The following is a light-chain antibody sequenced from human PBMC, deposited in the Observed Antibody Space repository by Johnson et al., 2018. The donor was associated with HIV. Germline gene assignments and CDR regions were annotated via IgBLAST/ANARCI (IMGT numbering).Light chain of an antibody. CDR3: GTWDSSLRSGF. CDR2: EDN. V-gene: IGLV1-51*02. CDR1: SSNIGNNY. Sequence: QPVLTQPPSVSAAPGQKVTIPCSGSSSNIGNNYVSWYQQLPGTTPKLLMYEDNERPSGIPDRFSGSKSGTSATLGISGLQTGDEADYFCGTWDSSLRSGFFGTGTKVTVL. J-gene: IGLJ1*01.